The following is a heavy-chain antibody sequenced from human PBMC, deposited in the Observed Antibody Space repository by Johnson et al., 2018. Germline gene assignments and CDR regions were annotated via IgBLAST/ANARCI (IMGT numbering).Heavy chain of an antibody. CDR2: ISGDAHYI. CDR1: GFTFNNYA. V-gene: IGHV3-23*04. D-gene: IGHD2-15*01. CDR3: AKRIGVRPSSSSPVDV. J-gene: IGHJ6*04. Sequence: EVQLVESGGGLVQPGGSLRLSCAASGFTFNNYAMTWVRQAPGKGLEWVSTISGDAHYIYYADSVKGRFTISRDNSKNTLFLQMNSLRVEDTAVYYCAKRIGVRPSSSSPVDVWGKGTTVTVSS.